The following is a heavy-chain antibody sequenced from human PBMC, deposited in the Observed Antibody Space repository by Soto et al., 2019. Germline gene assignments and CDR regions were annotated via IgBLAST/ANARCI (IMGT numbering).Heavy chain of an antibody. V-gene: IGHV3-11*01. D-gene: IGHD3-9*01. Sequence: QVQLVESGGGLVKPGGSLRLSCAASGFTLSDYYMTWIRQAPGKGLEWVSDISISGTTIHYADSVRGRFTISRDNAKNSLWLQRNTLRAEDTAVYYCARFRGAGYYNFWGQGTLVTVSS. J-gene: IGHJ4*02. CDR2: ISISGTTI. CDR1: GFTLSDYY. CDR3: ARFRGAGYYNF.